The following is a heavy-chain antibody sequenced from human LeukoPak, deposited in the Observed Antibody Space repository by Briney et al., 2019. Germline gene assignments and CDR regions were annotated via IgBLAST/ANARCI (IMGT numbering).Heavy chain of an antibody. CDR3: ARSYYYDSGSYYNPLNWFDP. Sequence: ASVKVSCKASGYTFTSYAMSWVRQAPGQGLEWMGWINTNTGNPTYAQGFAGRFVFSLDTSVSTAYLQISSLKAEDTAVYYCARSYYYDSGSYYNPLNWFDPWGQGTLVTVSS. D-gene: IGHD3-10*01. J-gene: IGHJ5*02. CDR1: GYTFTSYA. CDR2: INTNTGNP. V-gene: IGHV7-4-1*02.